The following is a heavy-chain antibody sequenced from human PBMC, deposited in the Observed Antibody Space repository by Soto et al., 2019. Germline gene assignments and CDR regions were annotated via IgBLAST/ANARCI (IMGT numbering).Heavy chain of an antibody. CDR3: AKERIGIQGRFDS. CDR2: IIPCATT. V-gene: IGHV3-23*05. J-gene: IGHJ4*02. D-gene: IGHD1-1*01. Sequence: PGGSLRLSCAASGFSFSDYTMNWVRQAPGKGLEWASLIIPCATTYKADPVKGPFTITRDNSKNTVCLEMNSLKSDDTAVYYCAKERIGIQGRFDSWGPGTLVTVSS. CDR1: GFSFSDYT.